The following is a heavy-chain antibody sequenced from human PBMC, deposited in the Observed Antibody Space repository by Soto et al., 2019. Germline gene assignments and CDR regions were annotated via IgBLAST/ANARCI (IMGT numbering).Heavy chain of an antibody. V-gene: IGHV4-31*03. CDR1: GGSISSGDYY. D-gene: IGHD3-16*01. CDR2: NYYSGST. Sequence: PSETLSLTCTVSGGSISSGDYYWSWIRQHPGKGLEWIGCNYYSGSTDYNPSLKSRITVSLSTSKNQFSLKLDSVTAADTAEYYCRRGSGGIDNGMDVWGQGTTVTVSS. CDR3: RRGSGGIDNGMDV. J-gene: IGHJ6*02.